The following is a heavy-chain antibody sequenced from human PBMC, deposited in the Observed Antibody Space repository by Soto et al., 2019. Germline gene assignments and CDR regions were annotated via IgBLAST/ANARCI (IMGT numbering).Heavy chain of an antibody. CDR1: GLTVSGKKY. V-gene: IGHV3-74*02. Sequence: DVQLVESGGGLIQPGGSLRLSCAAFGLTVSGKKYMAWVRQAPGKGLEWVSSIHGGGSGSSYADSVKGRFTSTSDNAENTLHLQMNGLRGEDSAIYYCVRGTRDWRGMDYWGRGTLVTVSS. CDR2: IHGGGSGS. D-gene: IGHD2-21*02. CDR3: VRGTRDWRGMDY. J-gene: IGHJ4*02.